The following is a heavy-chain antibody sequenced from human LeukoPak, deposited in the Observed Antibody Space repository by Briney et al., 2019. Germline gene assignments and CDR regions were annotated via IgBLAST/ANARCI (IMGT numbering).Heavy chain of an antibody. CDR2: IYYSGST. CDR1: GGSISSYY. J-gene: IGHJ4*02. Sequence: SETLSLTCTVSGGSISSYYWSWIRQPPGKGLEWIGSIYYSGSTYYNPSLKSRVTISVDTSKNQFSLKLSSVTAADTAVYYCARENWTGSSSSNYFDYWGQGTLVTVSS. V-gene: IGHV4-59*05. CDR3: ARENWTGSSSSNYFDY. D-gene: IGHD6-6*01.